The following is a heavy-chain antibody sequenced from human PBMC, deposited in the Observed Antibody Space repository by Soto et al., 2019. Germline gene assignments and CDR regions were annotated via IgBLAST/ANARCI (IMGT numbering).Heavy chain of an antibody. CDR2: ISWDGGST. D-gene: IGHD6-13*01. Sequence: SLRLSCAASGFTFDDYAMHWVRQAPGKGLEWVSLISWDGGSTYYADSVKGRFTISRDNSKNSLYLQMNSLRAEDTALYYCAKPRTAAHYSYYYYGMDVWDQGTTVTVSS. V-gene: IGHV3-43D*04. CDR1: GFTFDDYA. J-gene: IGHJ6*02. CDR3: AKPRTAAHYSYYYYGMDV.